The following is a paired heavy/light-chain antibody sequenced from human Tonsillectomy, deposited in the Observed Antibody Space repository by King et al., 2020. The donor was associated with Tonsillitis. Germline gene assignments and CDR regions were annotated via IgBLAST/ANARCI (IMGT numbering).Light chain of an antibody. CDR3: QQSSSTLFT. CDR1: QGISSY. CDR2: DAS. J-gene: IGKJ3*01. Sequence: DIQLTQSPSSVSASVGDRVIITCRASQGISSYLSWYQHKPGKAPKLLIFDASTLQTGVPSRFSGSGSGTDFTLTITSLQPEDLGLYYCQQSSSTLFTFGPGTRVDLK. V-gene: IGKV1-39*01.
Heavy chain of an antibody. J-gene: IGHJ5*02. D-gene: IGHD6-6*01. CDR1: GDSVTDSIYS. CDR3: ARLRDLLGQSRRLDP. V-gene: IGHV4-39*01. Sequence: QLQLQESGPGLVKPSETLSLTCRISGDSVTDSIYSWGWIRQPPGKGLEYIGHVSYGGTNYYIPSLRSRVTISVDASRTQFSLRLTSVTAGDTAVYYCARLRDLLGQSRRLDPWGPGTLVTVSS. CDR2: VSYGGTN.